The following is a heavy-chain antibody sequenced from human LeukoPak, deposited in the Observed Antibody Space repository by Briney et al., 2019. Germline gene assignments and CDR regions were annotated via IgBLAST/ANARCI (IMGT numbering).Heavy chain of an antibody. Sequence: SETLSLTCTVSGGSFSGYLWSWIRQPPGKGLEWIGEINHSGSTNYNPSLKSRVTISVDTSKNQFSLKLSSVTAADTAVYYCARGTSRHFTIFGRTDNWFDPWGQGTLVTVSS. CDR1: GGSFSGYL. D-gene: IGHD3-3*01. J-gene: IGHJ5*02. CDR2: INHSGST. CDR3: ARGTSRHFTIFGRTDNWFDP. V-gene: IGHV4-34*01.